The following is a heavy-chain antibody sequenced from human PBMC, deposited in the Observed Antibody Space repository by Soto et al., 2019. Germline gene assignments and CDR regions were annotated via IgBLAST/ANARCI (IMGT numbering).Heavy chain of an antibody. J-gene: IGHJ6*02. Sequence: QVQLQELGPGLVKPSQTLSLTCTVSGGSISSGGYYWSWIRQHPGKGLEWIGYIYYSGSTYYNPSLKSRVTISVDTSKNQFSLKLSSVTAADTAVYYCARDGYSYGFDYYYGMDVWGQGTTVTVSS. V-gene: IGHV4-31*03. D-gene: IGHD5-18*01. CDR3: ARDGYSYGFDYYYGMDV. CDR2: IYYSGST. CDR1: GGSISSGGYY.